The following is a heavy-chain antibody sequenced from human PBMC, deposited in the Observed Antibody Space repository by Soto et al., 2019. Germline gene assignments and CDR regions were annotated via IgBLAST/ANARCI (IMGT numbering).Heavy chain of an antibody. CDR2: IYYSGST. CDR1: GGSISSGGYY. J-gene: IGHJ6*02. D-gene: IGHD2-15*01. CDR3: ASSYCSGGSCYGMDV. Sequence: QVQLQESGPGLVKPSQTLSLTCTVSGGSISSGGYYRSWIRQHPGKGLEWIGYIYYSGSTYYNPSLKSRVTISVDTSKNQFSLKLSSVTAADTAVYYCASSYCSGGSCYGMDVWGQGTTVTVSS. V-gene: IGHV4-31*03.